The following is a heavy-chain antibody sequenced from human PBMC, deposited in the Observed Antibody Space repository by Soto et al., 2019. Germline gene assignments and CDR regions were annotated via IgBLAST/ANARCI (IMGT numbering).Heavy chain of an antibody. CDR2: ISGSGGST. Sequence: GGSLRLSWAAAGGTFGSYGGSWVRQAPGKGLEWVSAISGSGGSTYYADSVKGRFTISRDNSKNTLYLQMNSLRAEDTAVYYWAKDSWPLDPCGQGTLVTVS. J-gene: IGHJ5*02. CDR1: GGTFGSYG. V-gene: IGHV3-23*01. CDR3: AKDSWPLDP.